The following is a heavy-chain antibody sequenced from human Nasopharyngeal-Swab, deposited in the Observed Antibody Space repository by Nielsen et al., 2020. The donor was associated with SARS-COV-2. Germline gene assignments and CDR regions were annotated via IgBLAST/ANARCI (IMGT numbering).Heavy chain of an antibody. V-gene: IGHV7-4-1*02. CDR1: GYTFTSYA. J-gene: IGHJ3*02. CDR2: INTNTGNP. D-gene: IGHD6-13*01. CDR3: ARDRSWYLEDAFDI. Sequence: ASVKVSCKASGYTFTSYAMNWVRQAPGQWLEWMGWINTNTGNPTYAQGFTGRFVFSLDTSVSTAYLQISSLKAEDTAVYYCARDRSWYLEDAFDIWGQGTMVTVSS.